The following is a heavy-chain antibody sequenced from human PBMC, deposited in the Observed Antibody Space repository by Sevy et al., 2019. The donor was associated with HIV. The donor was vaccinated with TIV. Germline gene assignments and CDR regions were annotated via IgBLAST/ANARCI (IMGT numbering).Heavy chain of an antibody. CDR3: ATSRDYYERSGSNLDF. J-gene: IGHJ4*02. Sequence: ASVKVSCKVSGYTLTELSMHWVRQAPGKGLEWMGSFDPEDGETIYEQKFQGRVTMTDDTSTDTAYMELSSLRSEETAVYYCATSRDYYERSGSNLDFWGQGTLVTVSS. CDR1: GYTLTELS. V-gene: IGHV1-24*01. CDR2: FDPEDGET. D-gene: IGHD3-22*01.